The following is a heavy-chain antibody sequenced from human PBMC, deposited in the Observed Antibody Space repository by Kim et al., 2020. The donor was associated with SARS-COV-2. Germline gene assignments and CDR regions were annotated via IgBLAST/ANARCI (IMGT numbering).Heavy chain of an antibody. CDR1: GFTVGTNY. J-gene: IGHJ6*02. CDR2: LYSGGTI. Sequence: GGSLRLSCAASGFTVGTNYMSWVRQAPGKGLESVSVLYSGGTIFYADSVKGRFTISRDNSKNTLYLQMNSLRAEDTALYYCARVFVYYGLGDAMDVWGQGTTVTVSS. D-gene: IGHD3-10*01. V-gene: IGHV3-66*01. CDR3: ARVFVYYGLGDAMDV.